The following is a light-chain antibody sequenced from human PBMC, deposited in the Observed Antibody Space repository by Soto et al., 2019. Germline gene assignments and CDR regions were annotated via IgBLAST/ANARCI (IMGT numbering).Light chain of an antibody. CDR3: SSYTSSSPPPVV. CDR1: GSDVGGYNY. V-gene: IGLV2-14*01. Sequence: QSALTQPASVSGSPGQSITISCTGTGSDVGGYNYVSWYQHHPGKAPKLMIYEVSNRPSGVSNRFSGSKSGNTASLTISGLQAEDESDYYCSSYTSSSPPPVVLGGGTKLTVL. CDR2: EVS. J-gene: IGLJ2*01.